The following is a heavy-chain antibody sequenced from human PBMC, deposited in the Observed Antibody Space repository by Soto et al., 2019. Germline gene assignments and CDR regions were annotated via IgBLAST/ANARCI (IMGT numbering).Heavy chain of an antibody. V-gene: IGHV3-48*02. Sequence: PGGSLRLSCAASGFTLSTYSMNWVRQAPGKGLEWVSYISTGTTTIYYADSVKGRFTISRDSAENSLYLHMHSLRDEDTAVYYCARETPLWFGRLLLVHYYGMEVWGQGTTVTVSS. J-gene: IGHJ6*02. CDR2: ISTGTTTI. D-gene: IGHD3-10*01. CDR3: ARETPLWFGRLLLVHYYGMEV. CDR1: GFTLSTYS.